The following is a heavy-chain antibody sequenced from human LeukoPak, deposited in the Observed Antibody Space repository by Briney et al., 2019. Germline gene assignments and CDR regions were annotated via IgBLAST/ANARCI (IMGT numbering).Heavy chain of an antibody. J-gene: IGHJ5*02. CDR3: ARQGGSDTNWFDP. CDR1: GGSISSSSYY. D-gene: IGHD3-16*01. V-gene: IGHV4-39*01. Sequence: PSETLSLTCTVSGGSISSSSYYWGWIRQPPGKGLEWIGSIYYSGSTYYSPSLKSRVTISVDTSKNQFSLKLSSVTAADTAVYYCARQGGSDTNWFDPWGQGTLVTVSS. CDR2: IYYSGST.